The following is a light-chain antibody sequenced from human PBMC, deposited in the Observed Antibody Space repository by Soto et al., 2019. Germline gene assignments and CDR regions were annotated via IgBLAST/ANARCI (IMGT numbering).Light chain of an antibody. J-gene: IGKJ1*01. CDR1: QTIDSW. V-gene: IGKV1-5*03. Sequence: IQMTQSPSTLSASVGDRVTITCRASQTIDSWLAWYQAKPGKAPNLLIYKASTLGSGVPSRFSGSGSGTEFTLTINSLQPDDFGTYYCQQYDTYWTFGQGTKVEIK. CDR2: KAS. CDR3: QQYDTYWT.